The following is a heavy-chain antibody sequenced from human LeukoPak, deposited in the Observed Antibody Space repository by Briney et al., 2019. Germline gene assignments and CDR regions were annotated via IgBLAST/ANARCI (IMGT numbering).Heavy chain of an antibody. V-gene: IGHV1-2*02. Sequence: ASMKVCCKASGYTFTGYYMHWVRQDPGQGLEWMRWINPNSGGTNYAQKFQGRVTMTRDTSISTAYMELSRLRSDDTAVYYCARPIGVFGELLYWTNWFDPWGQGTLVTVSS. CDR1: GYTFTGYY. CDR3: ARPIGVFGELLYWTNWFDP. CDR2: INPNSGGT. J-gene: IGHJ5*02. D-gene: IGHD3-10*02.